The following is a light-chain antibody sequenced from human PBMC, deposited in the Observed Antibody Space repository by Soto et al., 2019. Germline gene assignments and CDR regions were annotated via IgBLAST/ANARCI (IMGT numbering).Light chain of an antibody. CDR1: QSVSSY. V-gene: IGKV3-11*01. J-gene: IGKJ2*01. CDR2: DAS. CDR3: QRRCNRPT. Sequence: EIVLTQSPATLSLSPGERATLSCRASQSVSSYFAWYQQKHGQAPRLLIYDASNRAPGIPASFSGSGCGTFSPLTISCPQPDDLADYYCQRRCNRPTFGRGTKLEIK.